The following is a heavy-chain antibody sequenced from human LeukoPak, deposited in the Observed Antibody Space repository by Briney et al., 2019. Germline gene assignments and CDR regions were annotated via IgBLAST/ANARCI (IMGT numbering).Heavy chain of an antibody. CDR3: ARDLDYYDSSGYYPGDAFDI. CDR1: GGSISSYY. J-gene: IGHJ3*02. Sequence: PSETLSLTCTVSGGSISSYYWSWIRQPAGKGLEWIGRIYTSGSTNYNPSLKSRVTMSVDTSKNQFSLKLSSVTAADTAVYYCARDLDYYDSSGYYPGDAFDIWGQGTMVTVSS. D-gene: IGHD3-22*01. V-gene: IGHV4-4*07. CDR2: IYTSGST.